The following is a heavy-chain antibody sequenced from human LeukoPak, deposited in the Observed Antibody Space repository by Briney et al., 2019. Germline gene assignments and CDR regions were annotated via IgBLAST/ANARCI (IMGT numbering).Heavy chain of an antibody. J-gene: IGHJ4*02. D-gene: IGHD3-22*01. CDR2: ISTNSGST. Sequence: ASVKLCCKAAGSSFTDRYMHRVRQAPGQGLGWVGWISTNSGSTNYTQNFQGRVTMSIDTSISPSYMELSGLTSDDTAVYFCARGISYYYNNDYHETGFDYWGQGNLVTVSS. V-gene: IGHV1-2*02. CDR1: GSSFTDRY. CDR3: ARGISYYYNNDYHETGFDY.